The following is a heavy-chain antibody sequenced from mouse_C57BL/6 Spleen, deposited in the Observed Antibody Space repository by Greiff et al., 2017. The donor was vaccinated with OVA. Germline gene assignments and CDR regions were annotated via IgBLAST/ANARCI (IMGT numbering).Heavy chain of an antibody. D-gene: IGHD1-1*01. CDR2: IYPGGGDT. CDR3: ARSGGSSPWFAY. J-gene: IGHJ3*01. Sequence: VQLQESGPELVKPGASVKISCKASGYAFSSSWMNWVKQRPGKGLEWIGRIYPGGGDTNYNGKFKGKATLTADKSSSTAYMQLSSLTSEDSAVYFCARSGGSSPWFAYWGKGTLVTVSA. CDR1: GYAFSSSW. V-gene: IGHV1-82*01.